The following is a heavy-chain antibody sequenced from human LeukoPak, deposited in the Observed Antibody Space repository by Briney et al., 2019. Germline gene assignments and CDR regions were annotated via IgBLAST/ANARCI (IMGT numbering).Heavy chain of an antibody. V-gene: IGHV3-21*04. J-gene: IGHJ6*03. CDR1: GFTFSSYS. CDR3: ARMVDTAIYYYYYMDV. D-gene: IGHD5-18*01. Sequence: PGGSLRLSCAASGFTFSSYSMNWVRQAPGKGLEWVSSISSSSSYIYYADSVKGRFTISRDNAKNSLYLQMNSLRAEDTAVYYCARMVDTAIYYYYYMDVWGKGTTVTVSS. CDR2: ISSSSSYI.